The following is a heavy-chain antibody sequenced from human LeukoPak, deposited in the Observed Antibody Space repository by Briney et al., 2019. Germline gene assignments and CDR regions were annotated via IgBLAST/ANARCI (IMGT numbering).Heavy chain of an antibody. CDR1: GCTISSYG. CDR3: GKSDIAVAAFDY. Sequence: PGRSLRLSCAASGCTISSYGMHWVRQAPGKGLEWVAFISFDGSNKNYADSVKGRFTITRDNSKNTLYLEMNSLRAEDTAVYYCGKSDIAVAAFDYWGQGTLVTVSS. J-gene: IGHJ4*02. D-gene: IGHD6-19*01. CDR2: ISFDGSNK. V-gene: IGHV3-30*18.